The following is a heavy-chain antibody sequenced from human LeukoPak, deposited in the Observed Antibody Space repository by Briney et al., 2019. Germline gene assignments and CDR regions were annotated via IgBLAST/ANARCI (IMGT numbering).Heavy chain of an antibody. Sequence: GRSLRLSCAASGFTFSSYGMHWVRQAPGKGLEWVAVTWYDGSNKYYADSVKGRFTISRDNPKNTLYLQMNSLRVEDTAVYYCARVHWGNYYLDAFDIWGQGTMVTVSS. CDR2: TWYDGSNK. J-gene: IGHJ3*02. CDR1: GFTFSSYG. D-gene: IGHD3-10*01. V-gene: IGHV3-33*01. CDR3: ARVHWGNYYLDAFDI.